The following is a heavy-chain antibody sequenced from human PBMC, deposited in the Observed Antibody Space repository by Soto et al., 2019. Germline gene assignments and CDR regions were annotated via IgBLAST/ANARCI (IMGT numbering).Heavy chain of an antibody. CDR1: GGSISSSYW. CDR2: IYHSGST. J-gene: IGHJ6*02. CDR3: ARVSGSYYYGMDV. V-gene: IGHV4-4*02. Sequence: QVQLQESGPGLVKPSGTLSLTCAVSGGSISSSYWWSWVRQPPGKGLEWIGEIYHSGSTNYNTSLKXRIXISVDKSKNQFSLKVTSVTAADTAVYYCARVSGSYYYGMDVWGQGTTVTVSS.